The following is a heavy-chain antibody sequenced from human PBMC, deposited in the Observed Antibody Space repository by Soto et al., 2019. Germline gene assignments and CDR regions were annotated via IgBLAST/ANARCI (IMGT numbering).Heavy chain of an antibody. V-gene: IGHV4-31*03. CDR1: GASMSSGGYY. Sequence: SETLSLTCTVSGASMSSGGYYWSWIRQHPGKGLEWIGYVYYSGSTYYNPSLKSRVTISVDTSKNHFSLRLSSMTAADTAMYYCARAGFDIVVIPAVTSFDYWGQGTLVTVSS. CDR2: VYYSGST. D-gene: IGHD2-2*01. J-gene: IGHJ4*02. CDR3: ARAGFDIVVIPAVTSFDY.